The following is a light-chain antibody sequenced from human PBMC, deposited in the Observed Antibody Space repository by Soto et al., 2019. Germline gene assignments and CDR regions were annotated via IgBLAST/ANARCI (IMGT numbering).Light chain of an antibody. CDR2: EDN. CDR3: QSYDSRDVV. CDR1: GGNIASNY. Sequence: NFMLTQPHSVSESPGKTLTISCTRSGGNIASNYVQWHQQRPGSAPMTVIYEDNQRPSGVPDRFSGSIDSSSNSASLTISGLKPGDEAHYFCQSYDSRDVVFGGGTKVTVL. V-gene: IGLV6-57*04. J-gene: IGLJ2*01.